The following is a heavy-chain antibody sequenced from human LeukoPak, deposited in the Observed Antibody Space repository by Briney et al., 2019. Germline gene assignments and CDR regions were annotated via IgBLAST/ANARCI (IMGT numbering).Heavy chain of an antibody. V-gene: IGHV1-2*02. Sequence: ASVKVSCKASGYTFTGYYMHWVRQAPGQGLEWMGWINPNSGGTNYAQKFQGRVTMTRDTSISTAYMERSRLRSDDTAVYYCARPRYYYDSSGYCDYWGQGTLVTVSS. CDR3: ARPRYYYDSSGYCDY. CDR2: INPNSGGT. J-gene: IGHJ4*02. CDR1: GYTFTGYY. D-gene: IGHD3-22*01.